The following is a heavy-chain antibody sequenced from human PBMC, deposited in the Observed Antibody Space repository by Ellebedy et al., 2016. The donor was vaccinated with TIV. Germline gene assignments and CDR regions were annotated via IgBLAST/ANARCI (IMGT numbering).Heavy chain of an antibody. CDR1: GFTFSSYS. J-gene: IGHJ6*03. CDR3: ARIGVDYYYMDV. CDR2: ISSSSSYI. D-gene: IGHD3-10*01. V-gene: IGHV3-21*01. Sequence: GGSLRLXCAASGFTFSSYSMNWVRQAPGKGLEWVSSISSSSSYIYYADSVKGRFTISRDNAKNSLYLQMNSLRAEDTAVYYCARIGVDYYYMDVWGKGTTVTVSS.